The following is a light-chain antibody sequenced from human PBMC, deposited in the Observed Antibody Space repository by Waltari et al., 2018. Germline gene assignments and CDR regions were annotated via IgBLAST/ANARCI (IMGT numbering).Light chain of an antibody. CDR1: NSDIGSYSY. J-gene: IGLJ2*01. CDR3: SSYTGRGTVI. V-gene: IGLV2-14*01. CDR2: DLT. Sequence: QSVLTQPASVSGSPGQPITISCTGTNSDIGSYSYVSWYQQYPGKAPKLIIYDLTEPRLWVSTPFSSSNSGNTASLTISGLQADDEADYFCSSYTGRGTVIFGRGTMVTVL.